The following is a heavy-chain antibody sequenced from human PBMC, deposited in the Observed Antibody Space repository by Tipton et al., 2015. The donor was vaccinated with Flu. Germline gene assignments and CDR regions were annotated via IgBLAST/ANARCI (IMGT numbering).Heavy chain of an antibody. D-gene: IGHD3-22*01. Sequence: SLRLSCAASGFTFTYYWMGWVRQAPGKGLEWVANIKQDGTEKNYVGFVKGRFTISRDNAKNSLYLQMNSLRAEDTAVYYCAKWNRDSSGYYWLDYWGQGTLVTVSS. CDR3: AKWNRDSSGYYWLDY. V-gene: IGHV3-7*01. J-gene: IGHJ4*02. CDR1: GFTFTYYW. CDR2: IKQDGTEK.